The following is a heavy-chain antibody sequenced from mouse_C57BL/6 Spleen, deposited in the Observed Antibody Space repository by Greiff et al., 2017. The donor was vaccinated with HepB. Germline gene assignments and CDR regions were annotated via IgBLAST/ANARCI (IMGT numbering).Heavy chain of an antibody. CDR1: GYAFTNYL. V-gene: IGHV1-54*01. Sequence: QVQLQQSGAELVRPGTSVKVSCKASGYAFTNYLIEWVKQRPGQGLEWIGVINPGSGGTNYNEKFKGKATLTADKSSSTAYMQLSSLTSEDSAVYFCARFVVAGYFDYWGQGTTLTVSS. J-gene: IGHJ2*01. D-gene: IGHD1-1*01. CDR2: INPGSGGT. CDR3: ARFVVAGYFDY.